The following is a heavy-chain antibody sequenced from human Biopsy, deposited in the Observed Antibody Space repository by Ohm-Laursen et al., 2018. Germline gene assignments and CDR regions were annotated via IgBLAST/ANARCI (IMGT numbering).Heavy chain of an antibody. CDR3: ARATNSTGWAYCYYYGMDV. CDR1: SGSISSDY. Sequence: SQTLSFTCTVSSGSISSDYWSCNRPTPGKGLVWIVNINYSGSTNYNPSLKRQATISVDTSKNQFSLRLNPVTAAVTAVYYCARATNSTGWAYCYYYGMDVWGQGTTVTVSS. D-gene: IGHD2/OR15-2a*01. CDR2: INYSGST. V-gene: IGHV4-59*01. J-gene: IGHJ6*02.